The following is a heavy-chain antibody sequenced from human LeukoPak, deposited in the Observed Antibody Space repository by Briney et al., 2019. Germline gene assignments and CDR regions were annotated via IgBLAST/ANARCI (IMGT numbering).Heavy chain of an antibody. CDR1: GGSISSYY. Sequence: SETLSLTCTVFGGSISSYYWSWIRQPPGKGLEWIGYIYYSGSTNYNPSLKSRVTVSVDTSKNQFSLELSSVTAADTAVYYCARDPPYYGAPYGMDVWGQGTTVTVSS. CDR2: IYYSGST. D-gene: IGHD4-17*01. V-gene: IGHV4-59*01. J-gene: IGHJ6*02. CDR3: ARDPPYYGAPYGMDV.